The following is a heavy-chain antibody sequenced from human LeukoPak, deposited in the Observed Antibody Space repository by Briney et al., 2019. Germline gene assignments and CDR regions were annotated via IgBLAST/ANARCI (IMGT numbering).Heavy chain of an antibody. Sequence: SETLSLTCTVSGGSISSYYWSWIRQPPGKGLEWIGYIYYSGSTNYNPSLKSRVNISVDTSKNQFSLKLSSVTAADTAVYYCARDRFTIFGVVKDDAFDIWGQGTMVTVSS. CDR3: ARDRFTIFGVVKDDAFDI. J-gene: IGHJ3*02. CDR2: IYYSGST. V-gene: IGHV4-59*01. D-gene: IGHD3-3*01. CDR1: GGSISSYY.